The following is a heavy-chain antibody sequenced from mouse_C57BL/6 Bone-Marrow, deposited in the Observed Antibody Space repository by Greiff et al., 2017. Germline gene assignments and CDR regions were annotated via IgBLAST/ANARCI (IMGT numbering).Heavy chain of an antibody. V-gene: IGHV5-17*01. J-gene: IGHJ4*01. CDR3: ARESYYYAMDY. CDR2: ISSGSSTI. Sequence: DVHLVESGGGLVKPGGSLKLSCAASGFTFSDYGMHWVRQAPEKGLEWVAYISSGSSTIYYADTVKGRFTISRDNAKNTLFLQMTSLRSEDTAMDYCARESYYYAMDYWGQGTSGTVSS. CDR1: GFTFSDYG.